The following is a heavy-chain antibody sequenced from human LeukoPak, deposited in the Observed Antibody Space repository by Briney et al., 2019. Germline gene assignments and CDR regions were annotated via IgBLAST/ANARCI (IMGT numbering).Heavy chain of an antibody. J-gene: IGHJ6*03. CDR3: ARAPGYCSSTSCPEGYMDV. V-gene: IGHV3-11*01. CDR1: GFTFSDNY. Sequence: GGSLRLSCAASGFTFSDNYMSWIRQAPGKGLEWVSYISSSGSTIYYADSVKGRFTISRDNAKNSLYLQMNSLRAEDTAVYYCARAPGYCSSTSCPEGYMDVWGKGTTVTVSS. D-gene: IGHD2-2*01. CDR2: ISSSGSTI.